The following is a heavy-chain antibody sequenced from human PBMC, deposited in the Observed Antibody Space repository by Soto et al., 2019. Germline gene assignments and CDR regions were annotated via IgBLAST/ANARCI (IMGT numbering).Heavy chain of an antibody. CDR3: ATRSCSGGTCYFDF. CDR1: GFTFSNYV. CDR2: IGGSGAGT. V-gene: IGHV3-23*01. Sequence: EVQLLESGGGVVQPGGSLRLSCAASGFTFSNYVMTWVRQAPGKGLEWVSTIGGSGAGTYHADSVKGRFTISRDNSKNTLYLQMDRLRADDTALYYCATRSCSGGTCYFDFLGQGTLVAVSS. J-gene: IGHJ4*02. D-gene: IGHD2-15*01.